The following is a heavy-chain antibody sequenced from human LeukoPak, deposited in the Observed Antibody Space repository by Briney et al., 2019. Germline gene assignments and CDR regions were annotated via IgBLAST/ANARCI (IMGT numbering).Heavy chain of an antibody. D-gene: IGHD6-19*01. V-gene: IGHV3-30*02. J-gene: IGHJ4*02. Sequence: PGGSLRLSRAASGFTFSSYGMHWVRQAPGKGLEWVAFIRYDGSNKYYADSVKGRFTISRDNSKNTLYLQMNSLRAEDTAVYYCAKDLGADQLPSYSSGAATPDYWGQGTLVTVSS. CDR3: AKDLGADQLPSYSSGAATPDY. CDR2: IRYDGSNK. CDR1: GFTFSSYG.